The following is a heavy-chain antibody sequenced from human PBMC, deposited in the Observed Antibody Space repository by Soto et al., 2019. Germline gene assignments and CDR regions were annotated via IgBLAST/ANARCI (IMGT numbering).Heavy chain of an antibody. CDR2: IIPIFGTA. J-gene: IGHJ6*02. Sequence: SVKVSCKASGGTFSSYAISWVRQAPGQGLEWMGGIIPIFGTANYAQKFQGRVTITADKSTSTAYMELRSLRSEDTAVYYCAREKCSGGSCHVAYYYYGMDVWGQGTTVTVSS. V-gene: IGHV1-69*06. CDR3: AREKCSGGSCHVAYYYYGMDV. D-gene: IGHD2-15*01. CDR1: GGTFSSYA.